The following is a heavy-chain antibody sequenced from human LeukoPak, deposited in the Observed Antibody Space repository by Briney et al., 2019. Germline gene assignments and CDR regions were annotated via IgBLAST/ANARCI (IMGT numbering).Heavy chain of an antibody. CDR1: GFTFSSYG. V-gene: IGHV3-30*03. D-gene: IGHD3-10*01. J-gene: IGHJ3*02. CDR3: ARSMVRGPSVPDAFDI. Sequence: TGGSLRLSCAASGFTFSSYGMHWVRQAPGKGLEWVAVISYDGSNKYYADSVKGRFTISRDNSKNTLYLQMNSLRAEDTAVYYCARSMVRGPSVPDAFDIWGQGTMVTVSS. CDR2: ISYDGSNK.